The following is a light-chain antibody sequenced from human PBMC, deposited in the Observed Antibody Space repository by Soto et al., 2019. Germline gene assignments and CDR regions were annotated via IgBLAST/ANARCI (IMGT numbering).Light chain of an antibody. V-gene: IGKV2D-29*02. CDR2: EVS. Sequence: DVVMTQTPLSLSVAPGQPASISCKSSQSLLHITGETFLFWYLQKPGQSPQLLIYEVSTRVSGVPDRCSGSGSGTDFTLEISRVETDDVGSYYCMQSTQLPPTFGQGTRLGIE. J-gene: IGKJ5*01. CDR3: MQSTQLPPT. CDR1: QSLLHITGETF.